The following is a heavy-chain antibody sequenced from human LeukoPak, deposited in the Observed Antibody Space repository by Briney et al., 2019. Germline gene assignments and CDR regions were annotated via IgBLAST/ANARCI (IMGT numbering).Heavy chain of an antibody. CDR3: ARDPWGSSSY. Sequence: PGGSLRLSCAASGFTFSGYSMNWVCQAPGKGLEWVSSISSSSTYIYYADSVKGRFTISRDNAKNSLYLQMNSLRAEDTAVYYCARDPWGSSSYWGQGILVTVSS. CDR1: GFTFSGYS. D-gene: IGHD6-6*01. CDR2: ISSSSTYI. V-gene: IGHV3-21*01. J-gene: IGHJ4*02.